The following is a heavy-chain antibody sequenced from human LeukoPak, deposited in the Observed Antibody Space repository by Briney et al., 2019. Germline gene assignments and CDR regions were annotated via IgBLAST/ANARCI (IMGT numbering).Heavy chain of an antibody. Sequence: KPGGSLRLSCAASGFTFSDYWMSWVRQAPGKGLEWVSSISSSSSYIFYADSVRGRFSISRDNAKNSLYLQMNSLRAEDTAVYYCAELGITMIGGVWGKGTTVTISS. CDR2: ISSSSSYI. CDR1: GFTFSDYW. CDR3: AELGITMIGGV. D-gene: IGHD3-10*02. V-gene: IGHV3-21*01. J-gene: IGHJ6*04.